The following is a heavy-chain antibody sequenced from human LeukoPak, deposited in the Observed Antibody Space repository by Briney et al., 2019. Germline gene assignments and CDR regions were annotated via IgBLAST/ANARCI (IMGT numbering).Heavy chain of an antibody. CDR3: ATYRQVLLPFES. D-gene: IGHD2-8*02. V-gene: IGHV3-23*01. CDR2: IFPSGGEI. J-gene: IGHJ4*02. Sequence: GGSLRLSCAASGFTFSTFAMIWVRQPPGKGLEWVSSIFPSGGEIHYADSVRGRFTISRDNSKGTLSLQMNSLRAEDTAIYYCATYRQVLLPFESWGQGTLVTVSS. CDR1: GFTFSTFA.